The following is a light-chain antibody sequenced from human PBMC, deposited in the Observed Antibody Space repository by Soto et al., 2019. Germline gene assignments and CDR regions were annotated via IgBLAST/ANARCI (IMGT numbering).Light chain of an antibody. CDR2: KAS. V-gene: IGKV1-5*03. CDR3: QQYNSYYPLT. J-gene: IGKJ4*01. Sequence: DIQMTQSPSSLSASVGDRVTITCRASQSISTWLAWYQQKPGKATKLMIYKASGLESGVPSRFSGSGSGADFTLTLRSLQPDDFADYYCQQYNSYYPLTFGGGTKVDIK. CDR1: QSISTW.